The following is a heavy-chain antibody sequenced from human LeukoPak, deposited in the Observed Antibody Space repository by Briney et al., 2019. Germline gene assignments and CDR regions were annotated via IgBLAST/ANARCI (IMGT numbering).Heavy chain of an antibody. J-gene: IGHJ4*02. Sequence: GGTLRLSCAASGFTFSSYGMSWVRQAPGKGLEWVSAISGSGGSTYYADSVKGRFTISRDNAKNSLYLQMNSLRAEDTAVYYCARGLMGDLDYWGQGTLVTVSS. CDR3: ARGLMGDLDY. V-gene: IGHV3-23*01. CDR1: GFTFSSYG. D-gene: IGHD2-21*02. CDR2: ISGSGGST.